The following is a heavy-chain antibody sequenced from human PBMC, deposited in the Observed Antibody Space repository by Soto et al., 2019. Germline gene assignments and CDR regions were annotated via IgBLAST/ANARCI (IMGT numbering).Heavy chain of an antibody. V-gene: IGHV3-23*01. CDR3: AKDFVGYSSSWYDY. CDR1: GFTFSSYA. D-gene: IGHD6-13*01. J-gene: IGHJ4*02. CDR2: ISGSGGST. Sequence: GGSLRLSCAASGFTFSSYAMSWVRQAPGKGLEWVSAISGSGGSTYYADSVKGRFTISRDNSKNTLYLQMNSLRAEDTAVYYCAKDFVGYSSSWYDYWGQGTLVTVSS.